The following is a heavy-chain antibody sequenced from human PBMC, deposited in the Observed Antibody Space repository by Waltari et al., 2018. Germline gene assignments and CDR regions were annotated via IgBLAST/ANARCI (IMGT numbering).Heavy chain of an antibody. CDR3: ARGEGGANEY. CDR1: GFPFRSYE. CDR2: ISSGASTI. Sequence: EVQLVESGGGLVQPGGSLRLLCAASGFPFRSYEMNWVRQAPGKGLEWVSYISSGASTIFYADSVKGRFTIARDNAKNSVYLQMNSLRADDTAIYYCARGEGGANEYWGQGTLVTVSS. V-gene: IGHV3-48*03. D-gene: IGHD1-26*01. J-gene: IGHJ4*01.